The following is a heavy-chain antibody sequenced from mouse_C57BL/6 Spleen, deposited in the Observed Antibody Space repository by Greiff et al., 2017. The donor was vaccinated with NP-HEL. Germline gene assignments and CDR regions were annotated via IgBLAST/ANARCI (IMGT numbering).Heavy chain of an antibody. D-gene: IGHD2-1*01. CDR2: INYDGSST. Sequence: DVKLVESEGGLVQPGSSMKLSCTASGFTFSDYYMAWVRQVPEKGLEWVANINYDGSSTYYLDSLKSRFIISRDNAKNILYLQMSSLKSEDTATYYCARGIYYGNIYAMDYWGQGTSVTVSS. CDR1: GFTFSDYY. CDR3: ARGIYYGNIYAMDY. J-gene: IGHJ4*01. V-gene: IGHV5-16*01.